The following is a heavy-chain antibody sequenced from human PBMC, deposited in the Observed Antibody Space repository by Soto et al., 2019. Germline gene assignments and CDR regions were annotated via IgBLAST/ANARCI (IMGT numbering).Heavy chain of an antibody. CDR2: IYHSGST. V-gene: IGHV4-4*02. Sequence: TLSLTCAVSGGSISSSNWWSWVRQPPGKGLEWFGEIYHSGSTNYNPSLKSRVTISVDKSKNQFSLKLSSVTAADTAVYYCARQFSPDSSSYTGYYYYYGMDVWGQGATATVS. CDR3: ARQFSPDSSSYTGYYYYYGMDV. CDR1: GGSISSSNW. D-gene: IGHD6-13*01. J-gene: IGHJ6*02.